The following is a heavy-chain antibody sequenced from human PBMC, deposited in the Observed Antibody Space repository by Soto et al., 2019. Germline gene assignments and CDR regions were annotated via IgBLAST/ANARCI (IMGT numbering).Heavy chain of an antibody. J-gene: IGHJ6*02. CDR2: TYYRSKWYN. D-gene: IGHD2-15*01. CDR1: GDSVSSNSAA. Sequence: SQTLSLTCAISGDSVSSNSAAWNWIRQSPSRGLEWLGRTYYRSKWYNDYAVSVKSRITINPDTSKNQFSLQLNSVTPEDTAVYYCARDREGVVGVAATTYYYYGIDVWGQGTTVTVSS. V-gene: IGHV6-1*01. CDR3: ARDREGVVGVAATTYYYYGIDV.